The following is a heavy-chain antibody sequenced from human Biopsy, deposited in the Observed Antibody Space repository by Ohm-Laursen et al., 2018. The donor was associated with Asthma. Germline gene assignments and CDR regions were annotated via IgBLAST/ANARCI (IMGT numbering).Heavy chain of an antibody. D-gene: IGHD5-24*01. V-gene: IGHV3-23*01. J-gene: IGHJ4*02. Sequence: LSCAASGFSFSNFAIHWVRQAPGKGLEWVSAISGSGGSTYYADSVKGRFTISRDNSKNTLYLQMNSLRAEDTAVYYCAKESRRDGYNRRNYYFDYWGQGTLVTVSS. CDR3: AKESRRDGYNRRNYYFDY. CDR1: GFSFSNFA. CDR2: ISGSGGST.